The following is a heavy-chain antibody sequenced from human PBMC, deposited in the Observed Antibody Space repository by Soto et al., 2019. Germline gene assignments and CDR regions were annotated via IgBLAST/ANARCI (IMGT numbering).Heavy chain of an antibody. V-gene: IGHV3-74*01. CDR2: IKNDGSSK. CDR3: ARDRGYSGYDN. J-gene: IGHJ4*02. D-gene: IGHD5-12*01. Sequence: EVQLVESGGGLVQPGGSLRLSCAASGFTFRSYWMHWVRQIPGKGLVWVSRIKNDGSSKTYADSVKGRFTMSRDNAKNTLYLQMNSLRAEDTAMYYCARDRGYSGYDNWGQGTLVTVSS. CDR1: GFTFRSYW.